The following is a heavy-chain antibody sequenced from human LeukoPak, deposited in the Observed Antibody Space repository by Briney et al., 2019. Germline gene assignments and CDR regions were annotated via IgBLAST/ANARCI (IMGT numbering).Heavy chain of an antibody. CDR3: ARAHPGYGKHYYFYGMDV. V-gene: IGHV3-48*01. CDR2: ISSSSSIK. J-gene: IGHJ6*02. CDR1: GFTFSSFS. Sequence: GGSLRLSCAASGFTFSSFSMNWVRQAPGKGLEWVSYISSSSSIKYYADSVKGRFTVSRDNAKNSLYLQMSSLRAEDTAAYYCARAHPGYGKHYYFYGMDVWGQGTTVTVSS. D-gene: IGHD4-17*01.